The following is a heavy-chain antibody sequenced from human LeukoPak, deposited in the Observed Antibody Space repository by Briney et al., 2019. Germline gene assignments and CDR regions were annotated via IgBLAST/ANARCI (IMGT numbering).Heavy chain of an antibody. CDR3: AKDRVWNSLDS. J-gene: IGHJ4*02. CDR1: GFTFSNFW. V-gene: IGHV3-74*01. CDR2: INTDGSGT. Sequence: GGSLRLSCAASGFTFSNFWMNWVRQAPGKGLVWVSRINTDGSGTTYADSVKGRFTISRDNAKNTLYLQMNSLKNDDTAVYYCAKDRVWNSLDSWGQGTLVTVSS. D-gene: IGHD1-7*01.